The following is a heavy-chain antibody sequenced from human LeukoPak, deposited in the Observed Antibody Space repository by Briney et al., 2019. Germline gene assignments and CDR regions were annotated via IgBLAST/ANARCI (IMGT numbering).Heavy chain of an antibody. D-gene: IGHD4-17*01. V-gene: IGHV3-53*01. CDR2: LYSGGSA. Sequence: PGGSLRLSCAASGFTFSSYWMSWVRQAPGKGLEWVSVLYSGGSAYYTDSVRGRFTISRDNSKNTLYLQMSSLRAEDTAVYYCARSSDGDYYYYFDYWGQGTLVTVSS. CDR1: GFTFSSYW. CDR3: ARSSDGDYYYYFDY. J-gene: IGHJ4*02.